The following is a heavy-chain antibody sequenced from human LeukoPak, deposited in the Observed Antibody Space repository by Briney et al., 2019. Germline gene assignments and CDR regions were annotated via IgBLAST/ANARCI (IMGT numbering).Heavy chain of an antibody. Sequence: GGSLRLSCAASAFTFSSYAMSWVRQAPGKGLEWVSGISGSGGSTYYADSVKGRFTISRDNAKNSLYLQMNSLRVEDTAVYYCARVRYLTADYWGQGTLVTVSS. CDR3: ARVRYLTADY. D-gene: IGHD3-16*02. V-gene: IGHV3-23*01. CDR1: AFTFSSYA. CDR2: ISGSGGST. J-gene: IGHJ4*02.